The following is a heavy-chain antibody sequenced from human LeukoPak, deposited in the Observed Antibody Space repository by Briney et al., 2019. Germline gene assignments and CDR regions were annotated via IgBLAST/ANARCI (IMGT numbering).Heavy chain of an antibody. CDR3: ASTSSSSISYFNYYYYMDV. CDR2: IIPIFGTA. J-gene: IGHJ6*03. D-gene: IGHD6-6*01. CDR1: GGTFSSYA. V-gene: IGHV1-69*05. Sequence: SVKVSCKASGGTFSSYAISWVRQAPGQGLEWMGGIIPIFGTANYAQKFQGRVTITTDESTSTAYMELSSLRSEDTAVYYCASTSSSSISYFNYYYYMDVWGKGTTVTVSS.